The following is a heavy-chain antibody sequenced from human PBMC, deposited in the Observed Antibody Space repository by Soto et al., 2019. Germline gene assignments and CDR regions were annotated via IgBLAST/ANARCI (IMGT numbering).Heavy chain of an antibody. CDR3: AKGRGYCSGGSCLDEFAY. V-gene: IGHV3-23*01. D-gene: IGHD2-15*01. CDR1: GFTFSIYA. J-gene: IGHJ4*02. Sequence: EVQLLESGGGLVQPGGSLRLSCAAAGFTFSIYAMSWVRQAPGKGLEWVSAISGSGGRTYYADSVKGRFTISRDNSKNTLYLQMNSRRAEDTAVYYCAKGRGYCSGGSCLDEFAYWGQGTLVTVTS. CDR2: ISGSGGRT.